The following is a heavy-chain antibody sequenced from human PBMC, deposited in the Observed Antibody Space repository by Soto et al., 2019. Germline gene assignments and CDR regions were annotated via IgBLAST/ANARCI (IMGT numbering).Heavy chain of an antibody. CDR1: GGTFSTYA. Sequence: QVQLVQSGAEVKKPGSSMKVSCKASGGTFSTYAIIWVRQAPGQGVEWMGGIIPIFGTANYAQKLQGRVTITADESTSTAYMELSSLRSEDTAVYYCARVPPNQSGWYWGGIDYWGQGTLVTVSS. CDR2: IIPIFGTA. D-gene: IGHD6-19*01. V-gene: IGHV1-69*01. J-gene: IGHJ4*02. CDR3: ARVPPNQSGWYWGGIDY.